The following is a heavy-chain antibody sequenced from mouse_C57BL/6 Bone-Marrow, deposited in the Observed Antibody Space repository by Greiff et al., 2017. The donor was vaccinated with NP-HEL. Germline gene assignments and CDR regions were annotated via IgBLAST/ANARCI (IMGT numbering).Heavy chain of an antibody. CDR3: ARMYYDDDGGYAMDY. CDR2: IDPSDSYT. Sequence: VQLQQPGAELVMPGASVKLSCKASGYTFTSYWMHWVKQRPGQGLEWIGEIDPSDSYTNYNQKFKGKSTLTVDKSSSTAYMQLSSLTSEDSAVYYCARMYYDDDGGYAMDYWGQGTSVTVSS. V-gene: IGHV1-69*01. D-gene: IGHD2-4*01. J-gene: IGHJ4*01. CDR1: GYTFTSYW.